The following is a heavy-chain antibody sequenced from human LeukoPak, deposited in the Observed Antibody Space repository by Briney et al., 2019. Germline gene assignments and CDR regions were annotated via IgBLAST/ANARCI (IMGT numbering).Heavy chain of an antibody. D-gene: IGHD5-24*01. CDR1: GFTFSSYA. J-gene: IGHJ4*02. Sequence: GGSLRLSCAASGFTFSSYAMHWVRQAPGKGLEWVAVISYDRSNKYYADSVKGRFTISRDNSKNTLYLQMNSLRAEDTAVYYCASDKEMRRTWGYFDYWGQGTLVTVSS. CDR3: ASDKEMRRTWGYFDY. CDR2: ISYDRSNK. V-gene: IGHV3-30*04.